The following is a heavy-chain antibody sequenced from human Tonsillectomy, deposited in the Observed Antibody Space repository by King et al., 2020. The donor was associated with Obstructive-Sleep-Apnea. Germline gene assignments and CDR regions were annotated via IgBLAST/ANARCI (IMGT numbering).Heavy chain of an antibody. CDR1: DASVNNYF. CDR3: AGGAGWLIDD. CDR2: IKHSGGA. D-gene: IGHD5-24*01. V-gene: IGHV4-59*02. Sequence: QLQESGPRLVKPSETLSLTCTVSDASVNNYFWGWIRQPPGKGLEWIGYIKHSGGANYNPALKSRVTISVDTSKSQFSLGLTYVTAVDTAMYYCAGGAGWLIDDWGQGILVTVSS. J-gene: IGHJ4*02.